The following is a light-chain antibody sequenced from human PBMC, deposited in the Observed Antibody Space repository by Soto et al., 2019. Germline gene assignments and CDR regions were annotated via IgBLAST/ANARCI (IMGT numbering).Light chain of an antibody. CDR2: DAS. V-gene: IGKV3-11*01. J-gene: IGKJ2*01. Sequence: EIVLTQSPATLSVSPGESATLSCRASQSVSSHLAWYQQKPGQAPRLLIYDASNRATGIPVRFSGSGSGTDFTLTITSLQPEDFATYYCQQSYNTPRTFGQGTRLEIK. CDR1: QSVSSH. CDR3: QQSYNTPRT.